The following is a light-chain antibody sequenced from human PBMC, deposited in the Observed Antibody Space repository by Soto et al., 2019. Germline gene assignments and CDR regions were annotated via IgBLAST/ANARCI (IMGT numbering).Light chain of an antibody. Sequence: DIVMTQSPLSLPVTPGEPASISCRSSQSLLHSNGYNYLDWYLQKPGQSPQVLIYLGSNRASGVPDRFSGSGSGTDFSLKISRVEAEDVGVYYCMQPLQTPWTFGQGTKGEIK. J-gene: IGKJ1*01. V-gene: IGKV2-28*01. CDR1: QSLLHSNGYNY. CDR3: MQPLQTPWT. CDR2: LGS.